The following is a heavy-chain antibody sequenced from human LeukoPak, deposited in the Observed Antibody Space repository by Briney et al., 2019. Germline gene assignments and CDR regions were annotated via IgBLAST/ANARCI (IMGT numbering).Heavy chain of an antibody. CDR2: INHSGST. J-gene: IGHJ4*02. Sequence: SETLSLTCAVYGGSFSGYYWSWIRQPPGKGLEWIGEINHSGSTNYNPSLKSRVTISVDTSKNQFSLKLSSVTAADTAVYYCARRRGSGSYCGIDYWGQGTLVTVSS. D-gene: IGHD3-10*01. CDR1: GGSFSGYY. V-gene: IGHV4-34*01. CDR3: ARRRGSGSYCGIDY.